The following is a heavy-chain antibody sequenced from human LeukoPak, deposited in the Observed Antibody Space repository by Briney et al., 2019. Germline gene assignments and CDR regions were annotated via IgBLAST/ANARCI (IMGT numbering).Heavy chain of an antibody. CDR1: GGSILTTNW. Sequence: SGTLSLTCAVSGGSILTTNWWSWVGQPPGKGLEWIGEVHLSGASNYNPSLKSRVTTSVDTSKNQFSLKLSSVTAADTAVYYCARIWLHTHYYYYGMDVWGQGTTVTVSS. CDR3: ARIWLHTHYYYYGMDV. V-gene: IGHV4-4*02. D-gene: IGHD5-24*01. J-gene: IGHJ6*02. CDR2: VHLSGAS.